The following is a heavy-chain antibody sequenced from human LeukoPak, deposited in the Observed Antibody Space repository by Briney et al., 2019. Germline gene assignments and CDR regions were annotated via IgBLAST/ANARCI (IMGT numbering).Heavy chain of an antibody. CDR2: IYTSGST. V-gene: IGHV4-4*09. J-gene: IGHJ4*02. Sequence: SETLSFTCTVSGGSISSYYWSWIRQTPGKGLEWIGYIYTSGSTNYIPSLKSRVTISLDTSKNQFSLKLSSVTAADTAMYYCARHEGGGSNYFDFWGQGTLVTVSS. CDR1: GGSISSYY. D-gene: IGHD3-16*01. CDR3: ARHEGGGSNYFDF.